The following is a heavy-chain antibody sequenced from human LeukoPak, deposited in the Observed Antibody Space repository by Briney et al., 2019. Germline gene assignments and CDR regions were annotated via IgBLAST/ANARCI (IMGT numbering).Heavy chain of an antibody. D-gene: IGHD3-10*01. CDR1: GFTFSSYA. Sequence: PGRSLRLSCAASGFTFSSYAMHWVRQAPGKGLEWVAVISYDGSNKYYADSVKGRFTISRDNSKNTLYLQMNSLRAEDSAVYYCARVIRAYYYYGMDVWGQGTTVTVSS. CDR2: ISYDGSNK. J-gene: IGHJ6*02. CDR3: ARVIRAYYYYGMDV. V-gene: IGHV3-30-3*01.